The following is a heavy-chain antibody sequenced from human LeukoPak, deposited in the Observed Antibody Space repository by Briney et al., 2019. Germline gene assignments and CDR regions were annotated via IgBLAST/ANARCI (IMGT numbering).Heavy chain of an antibody. CDR1: GFTFSSYG. CDR3: AKDGKEYYSDSSGFSDY. CDR2: ISYEGSNE. D-gene: IGHD3-22*01. J-gene: IGHJ4*02. Sequence: GGSLRLSCVASGFTFSSYGMHWVRQAPGKGLEWLAVISYEGSNEFYADSVKGRFTVSRDNSKKTLNLQMNSLRVEDTAVYYCAKDGKEYYSDSSGFSDYWGQGTLVTVSS. V-gene: IGHV3-30*18.